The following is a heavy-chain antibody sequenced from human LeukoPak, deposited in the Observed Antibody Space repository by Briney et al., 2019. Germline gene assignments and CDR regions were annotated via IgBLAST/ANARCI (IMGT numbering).Heavy chain of an antibody. V-gene: IGHV4-61*02. Sequence: PSQTLSLTCTVSGGSISSGSYYWSWIRQPAGKGLEWIGRIYTSGSTNYNPSLKSRVTISVDTSKNQFSLKLSSVTAADTAVYYCARGSPGSHQNYYYGMDVWGQGTTVTVSS. CDR1: GGSISSGSYY. CDR2: IYTSGST. CDR3: ARGSPGSHQNYYYGMDV. J-gene: IGHJ6*02.